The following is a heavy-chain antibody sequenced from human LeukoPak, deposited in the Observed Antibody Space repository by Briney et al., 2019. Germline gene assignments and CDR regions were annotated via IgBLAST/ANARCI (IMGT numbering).Heavy chain of an antibody. D-gene: IGHD3-10*01. CDR2: IYYSGST. J-gene: IGHJ5*02. Sequence: SETLSLTCTVSGGSISSHYWSWIRQPPGKGLEWIGYIYYSGSTNYNPSLKSRVTISVDTSKNQFSLKLGSVTAADTAVYYCTRARVFWFDPWGQGTLVTVSS. CDR3: TRARVFWFDP. V-gene: IGHV4-59*11. CDR1: GGSISSHY.